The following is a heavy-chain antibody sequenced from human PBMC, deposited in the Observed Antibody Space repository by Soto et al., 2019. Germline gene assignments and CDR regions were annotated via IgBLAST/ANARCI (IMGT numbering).Heavy chain of an antibody. Sequence: ASVKVSCKLPGDTLTRYYIHWVRQAPGQGLEWMGRINANSGDIKYAQIFQGRVTMTRDTSINTAYMELSRLRSDDTAVYYCARGGGSSFFDYWGQGILVTVSS. CDR1: GDTLTRYY. J-gene: IGHJ4*02. D-gene: IGHD2-2*01. CDR2: INANSGDI. CDR3: ARGGGSSFFDY. V-gene: IGHV1-2*06.